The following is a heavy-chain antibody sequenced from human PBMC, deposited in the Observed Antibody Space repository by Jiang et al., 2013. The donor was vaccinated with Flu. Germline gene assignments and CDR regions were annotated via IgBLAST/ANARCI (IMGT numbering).Heavy chain of an antibody. CDR1: GGSFSGYY. V-gene: IGHV4-34*01. D-gene: IGHD2-2*01. J-gene: IGHJ4*02. Sequence: LLKPSETLSLTCAVYGGSFSGYYWSWIRQPPGKGLEWIGEINHSGSTNYNPSLKSRVTISVDTSKNQFSLKLSSVTAADTAVYYCASVGYCSSTSCSGGDYWGQGTLVTVSS. CDR3: ASVGYCSSTSCSGGDY. CDR2: INHSGST.